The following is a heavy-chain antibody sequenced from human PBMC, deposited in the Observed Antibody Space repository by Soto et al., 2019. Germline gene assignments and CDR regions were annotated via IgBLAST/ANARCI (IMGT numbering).Heavy chain of an antibody. J-gene: IGHJ4*02. D-gene: IGHD2-2*01. CDR2: IKQDGSEK. CDR1: GFTFSSYW. CDR3: ASLRYCSSTSCSYYVDY. Sequence: EVQLVESGGGLVQPGGSLRLSCAASGFTFSSYWMSWVRQAPGKGLEWVANIKQDGSEKYYVVSVKGRFTISRDNAKNSLYLQMNSLRAEDTAVYYCASLRYCSSTSCSYYVDYWGQGTLVTVSS. V-gene: IGHV3-7*03.